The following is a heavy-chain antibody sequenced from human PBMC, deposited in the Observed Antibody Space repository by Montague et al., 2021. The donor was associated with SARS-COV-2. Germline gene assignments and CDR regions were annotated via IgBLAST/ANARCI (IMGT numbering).Heavy chain of an antibody. CDR2: IGHTGSF. Sequence: SETLSLTCAVYGGSLSGHSWSWVRQAPEKGLEWIGDIGHTGSFKYNPSLKSRATMSIDAAKNQFSLRMTSVTAADTSIYYCARGETERSTTFGVVFFPLLDSWGQGTLVTVSS. V-gene: IGHV4-34*01. CDR1: GGSLSGHS. D-gene: IGHD3-3*01. J-gene: IGHJ4*02. CDR3: ARGETERSTTFGVVFFPLLDS.